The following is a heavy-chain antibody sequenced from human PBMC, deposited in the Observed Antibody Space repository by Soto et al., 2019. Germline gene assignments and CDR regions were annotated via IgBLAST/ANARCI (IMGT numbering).Heavy chain of an antibody. CDR1: GGSFSSYA. CDR2: TIPIFGTA. V-gene: IGHV1-69*01. D-gene: IGHD4-4*01. J-gene: IGHJ4*02. CDR3: ASYNNYEYFDY. Sequence: QVQLMQSGAEVKKPGSSVKVSCKASGGSFSSYAISWVRQAPGQGLEWMGGTIPIFGTANYAQKFQGRVMITADASTSTAYMELSSLRSEDTAVYYCASYNNYEYFDYWGQGTLVTVSS.